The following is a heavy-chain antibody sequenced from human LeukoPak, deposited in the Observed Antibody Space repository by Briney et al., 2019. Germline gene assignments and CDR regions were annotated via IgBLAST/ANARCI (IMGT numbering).Heavy chain of an antibody. CDR3: ARDDSSGYSDY. V-gene: IGHV1-69*05. CDR2: IIPIFGTA. CDR1: GGTFSSYA. D-gene: IGHD3-22*01. Sequence: EASVKVSCKASGGTFSSYAISLVRQAPGQGLEWMGRIIPIFGTANYAQKFQGRVTITTDESTSTAYMELSSLRSEDTAVYYCARDDSSGYSDYWGQGTLVTVSS. J-gene: IGHJ4*02.